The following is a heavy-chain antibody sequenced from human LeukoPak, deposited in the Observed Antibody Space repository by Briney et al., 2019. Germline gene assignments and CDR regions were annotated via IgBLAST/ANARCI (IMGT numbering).Heavy chain of an antibody. J-gene: IGHJ4*02. Sequence: GGSLRLSCAASGFTFSDYYMSWIRQAPGKGLEWVSYISSSGSTIYYADSVKGRFTISRDNSKNTLYLQMNSLRAEDTAVYYCAKDTPGYCSSSSCYFGYWGQGTLVTVSS. V-gene: IGHV3-11*04. CDR1: GFTFSDYY. CDR2: ISSSGSTI. CDR3: AKDTPGYCSSSSCYFGY. D-gene: IGHD2-15*01.